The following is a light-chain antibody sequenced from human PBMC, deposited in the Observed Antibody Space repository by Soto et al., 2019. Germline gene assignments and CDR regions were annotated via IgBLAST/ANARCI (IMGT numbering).Light chain of an antibody. CDR2: HAS. CDR1: QSLLHSNGYNY. CDR3: QHYNSYSEA. J-gene: IGKJ1*01. V-gene: IGKV2-28*01. Sequence: DIVMTQSPLSLPVTPGEPASISCRSSQSLLHSNGYNYLDWYLQKPGQSPQLLIYHASTLESGVPSRFSGSGSGTEFTLTISSLQPDDFATYYCQHYNSYSEAFGQGTKVDIK.